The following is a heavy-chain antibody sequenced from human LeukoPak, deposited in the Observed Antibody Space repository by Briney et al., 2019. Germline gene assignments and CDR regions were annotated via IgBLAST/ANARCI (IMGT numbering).Heavy chain of an antibody. J-gene: IGHJ3*02. V-gene: IGHV4-31*03. CDR3: ATPYCSGISCLDVFNI. D-gene: IGHD2-2*01. Sequence: PSETLSLTCNVSGVSISDGRYYWAWIRQLPGKGLEWIGYKYYSESAKYNPSLKSRLTISVDTPNNQFSLQLRSMTAADTAMYYCATPYCSGISCLDVFNIWGQGRMVTVSS. CDR2: KYYSESA. CDR1: GVSISDGRYY.